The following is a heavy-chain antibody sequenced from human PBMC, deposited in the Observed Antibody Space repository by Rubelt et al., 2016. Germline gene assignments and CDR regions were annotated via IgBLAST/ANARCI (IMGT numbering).Heavy chain of an antibody. CDR2: IYYSGST. CDR3: ARGRSKRARGGNDY. D-gene: IGHD1-26*01. CDR1: GGSISSSSYY. Sequence: QLQLQESGPGLVKPSETLSLTCTVSGGSISSSSYYWGWIRQPPGKGLEWIGSIYYSGSTYYNPSLKSRVTISVDTSKNQFSLKLSSVTAADTAVYYCARGRSKRARGGNDYWGQGTLVTVSS. J-gene: IGHJ4*02. V-gene: IGHV4-39*07.